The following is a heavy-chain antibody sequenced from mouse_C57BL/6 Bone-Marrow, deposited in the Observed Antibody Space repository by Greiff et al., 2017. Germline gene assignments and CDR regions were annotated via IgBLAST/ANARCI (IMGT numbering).Heavy chain of an antibody. CDR2: IYPRSGNT. D-gene: IGHD1-1*01. Sequence: QVQLQQSGAELARPGASVKLSCKASGYTFTSYGISWVKQRTGQGLEWIGEIYPRSGNTYYNEKFKGKATLTADKSSSTAYMELRSLTSEDSAVYFCARGLLLREGFAYWGQGTLVTVSA. CDR1: GYTFTSYG. V-gene: IGHV1-81*01. J-gene: IGHJ3*01. CDR3: ARGLLLREGFAY.